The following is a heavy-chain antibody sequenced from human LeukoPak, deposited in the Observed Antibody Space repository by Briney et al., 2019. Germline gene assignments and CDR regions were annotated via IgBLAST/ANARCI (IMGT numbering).Heavy chain of an antibody. J-gene: IGHJ4*02. CDR2: IIPILGIA. V-gene: IGHV1-69*04. Sequence: GASVKVSCKASGYTFTGYYMHWVRQAPGQGLEWMGRIIPILGIANYAQKFQGRATITADKSTTTAYMELSSLRSEDTAVYYCARVQRQPYDSSGYLDYWGQGTLVTVSS. D-gene: IGHD3-22*01. CDR3: ARVQRQPYDSSGYLDY. CDR1: GYTFTGYY.